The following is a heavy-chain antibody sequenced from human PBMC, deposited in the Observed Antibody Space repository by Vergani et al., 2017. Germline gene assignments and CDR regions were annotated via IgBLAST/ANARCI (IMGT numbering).Heavy chain of an antibody. J-gene: IGHJ5*02. D-gene: IGHD6-19*01. CDR1: FDSIRNLY. CDR2: IHYSENT. CDR3: SSDTHSGQRADR. V-gene: IGHV4-59*11. Sequence: QVQLQESGPGLVKSSETLSLTCSVSFDSIRNLYCNWIRQPPGKGLEWIGSIHYSENTNYNPSLKTRVTISVDTSKNQFSLTLTSVTAADTAVYYCSSDTHSGQRADRWGQGSLVTVTS.